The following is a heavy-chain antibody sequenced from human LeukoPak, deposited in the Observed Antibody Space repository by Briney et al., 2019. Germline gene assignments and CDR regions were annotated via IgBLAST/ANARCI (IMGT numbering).Heavy chain of an antibody. CDR1: GYTFTGYY. V-gene: IGHV1-2*02. D-gene: IGHD6-13*01. CDR2: INPNSGGT. J-gene: IGHJ5*02. CDR3: ARDYTYSSSWYNWFDP. Sequence: GASVKVSCKAPGYTFTGYYMHWVRQAPGQGLEWTGWINPNSGGTNYAQKFQGRVTMTSDTSISTAYMELSRLRSDDTAVYYCARDYTYSSSWYNWFDPWGQGTLVTVSS.